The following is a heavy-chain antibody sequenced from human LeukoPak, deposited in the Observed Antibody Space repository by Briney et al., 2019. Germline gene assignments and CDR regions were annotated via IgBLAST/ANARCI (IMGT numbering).Heavy chain of an antibody. D-gene: IGHD3-16*01. V-gene: IGHV4-31*03. CDR1: GGPISSGGYY. J-gene: IGHJ4*02. CDR2: IYYSGST. Sequence: TPSETLSLTCTVSGGPISSGGYYWSWIRQHPGKGLEWIGYIYYSGSTYYNPSLKSRVTISVDTSKNQFSLKLSSVTAADTAVYYCARGSLYSSNQHYWGQGTLVTVSS. CDR3: ARGSLYSSNQHY.